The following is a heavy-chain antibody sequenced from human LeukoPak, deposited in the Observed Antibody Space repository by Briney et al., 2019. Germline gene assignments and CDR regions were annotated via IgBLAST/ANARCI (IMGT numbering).Heavy chain of an antibody. CDR3: AGGTGFIIKD. J-gene: IGHJ4*02. D-gene: IGHD3-9*01. V-gene: IGHV3-23*01. CDR1: GFTFSSYA. Sequence: PGGSLRLSCTASGFTFSSYAMSWVRQAPGKGLEWVSAISGSGGSTYYADSAKGRFTISRDNSKNTLYLQMNSLRAEDTAVYYCAGGTGFIIKDWGQGTLVTVSS. CDR2: ISGSGGST.